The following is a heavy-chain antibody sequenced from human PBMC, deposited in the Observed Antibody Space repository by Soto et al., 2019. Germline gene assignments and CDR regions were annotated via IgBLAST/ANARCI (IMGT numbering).Heavy chain of an antibody. CDR2: TYYRSRWYN. D-gene: IGHD5-12*01. V-gene: IGHV6-1*01. CDR1: GDSVSSNSAA. CDR3: ASSSGYDSWFDP. J-gene: IGHJ5*02. Sequence: PSQTLSLTCAISGDSVSSNSAAWNWIRQSPSRGLEWLGRTYYRSRWYNDYAVSVRSRITVNPDTSKNQFSLQLNSVTPEDTAVYYCASSSGYDSWFDPWGQGTLVTVSS.